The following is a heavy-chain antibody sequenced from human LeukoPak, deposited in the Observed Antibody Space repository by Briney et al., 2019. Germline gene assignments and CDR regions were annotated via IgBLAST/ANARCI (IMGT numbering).Heavy chain of an antibody. Sequence: KPSETLSLTCTVSGGSISSYYWSWIRQPPGEGLEWIGYIYYSGSTNYNPSLKSRVTISVDTSKNQFSLKLSSVTAADTAVYYCARDSVAVEYIDAFDIWGQGTMVTVSS. V-gene: IGHV4-59*01. CDR1: GGSISSYY. J-gene: IGHJ3*02. CDR3: ARDSVAVEYIDAFDI. D-gene: IGHD6-19*01. CDR2: IYYSGST.